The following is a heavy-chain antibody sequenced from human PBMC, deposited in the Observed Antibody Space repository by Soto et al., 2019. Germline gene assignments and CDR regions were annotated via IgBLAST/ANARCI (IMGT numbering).Heavy chain of an antibody. CDR2: IYYSGST. D-gene: IGHD1-26*01. V-gene: IGHV4-30-4*01. J-gene: IGHJ4*02. CDR1: GGSISSGDNY. Sequence: QVQLQESGPGLVKPSQTLCLTCTVSGGSISSGDNYWSWIRQPPGKGLEWIGYIYYSGSTYYNPSLKSRVTISVDTPKNQFSLKLSSVTAADTAVYYCARVGAVGATTADYWGQGTLVTVSS. CDR3: ARVGAVGATTADY.